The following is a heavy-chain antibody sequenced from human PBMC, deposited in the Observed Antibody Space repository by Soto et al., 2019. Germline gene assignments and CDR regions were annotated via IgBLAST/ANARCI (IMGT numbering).Heavy chain of an antibody. J-gene: IGHJ3*02. V-gene: IGHV1-69*12. CDR2: IIPIFGTA. D-gene: IGHD1-26*01. Sequence: QVQLVQSGAEVKKPGSSVKVSCKASGGTFSSYAISWVRQAPGQGLEWMGGIIPIFGTANYAQKFQGRVTIXXEXSXXTAYMELSSLRSEDTAVYYCARGREWELLSDAFDIWGQGTMVTVSS. CDR3: ARGREWELLSDAFDI. CDR1: GGTFSSYA.